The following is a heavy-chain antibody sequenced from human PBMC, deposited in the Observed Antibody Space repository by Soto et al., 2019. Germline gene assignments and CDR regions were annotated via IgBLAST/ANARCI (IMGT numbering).Heavy chain of an antibody. V-gene: IGHV3-23*01. J-gene: IGHJ4*02. Sequence: EVQLLESGGGLVQPGGSLRLSCAAAGFTFSNYGMNWIRLAPGEGLEWVSTVSPAGSTFYADSGRGRFTISRDNSKSTVDLQMNGLRVDDTAIYYCVRSWAYWGRGTVVTVSS. CDR3: VRSWAY. D-gene: IGHD6-13*01. CDR2: VSPAGST. CDR1: GFTFSNYG.